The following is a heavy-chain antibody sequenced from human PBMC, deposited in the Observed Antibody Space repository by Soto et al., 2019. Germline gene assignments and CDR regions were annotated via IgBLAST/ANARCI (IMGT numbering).Heavy chain of an antibody. V-gene: IGHV1-69*01. Sequence: QVQLVQSGAEVKKPASSVKVSCKSSGTTFSTFAFSWVRQAPGQGLEWMGGIIPIFGTPNYAQRFEGRVTITADESTSTAYMELSSLKSDDTSVYYCAGHHYEDSDRDYYFDDWGQGTLVTVSS. J-gene: IGHJ4*02. D-gene: IGHD4-17*01. CDR2: IIPIFGTP. CDR3: AGHHYEDSDRDYYFDD. CDR1: GTTFSTFA.